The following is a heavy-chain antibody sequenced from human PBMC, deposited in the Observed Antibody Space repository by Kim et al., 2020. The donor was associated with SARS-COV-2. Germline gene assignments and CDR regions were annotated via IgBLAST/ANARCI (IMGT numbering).Heavy chain of an antibody. CDR3: ARAPPPYYYYGMDV. CDR1: GFTFSSYS. V-gene: IGHV3-21*01. J-gene: IGHJ6*02. CDR2: ISSSSSYI. Sequence: GGSLRLSCAASGFTFSSYSMNWVRQAPGKGLEWVSSISSSSSYIYYADSVKGRFTISRDNAKNSLYLQMNSLRAEDTAVYYCARAPPPYYYYGMDVWGQGTTVTVSS.